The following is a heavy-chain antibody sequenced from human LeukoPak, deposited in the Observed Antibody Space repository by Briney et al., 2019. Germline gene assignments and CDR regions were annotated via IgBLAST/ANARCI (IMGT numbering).Heavy chain of an antibody. V-gene: IGHV4-34*01. Sequence: TSETLSLTCAVYGGSFSGYYWSWIRQPPGKGLEWIGEINHSGSTNYNPSLKSRVTISVDTSKTQFSLKLNSVTAADTAVYYCARQGPLTTAVTTRTNPFDYWGQGTLVTVSS. D-gene: IGHD4-11*01. J-gene: IGHJ4*02. CDR3: ARQGPLTTAVTTRTNPFDY. CDR1: GGSFSGYY. CDR2: INHSGST.